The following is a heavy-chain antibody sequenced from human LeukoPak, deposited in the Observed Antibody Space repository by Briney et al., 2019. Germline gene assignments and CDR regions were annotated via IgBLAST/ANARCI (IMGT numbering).Heavy chain of an antibody. CDR1: GFTFSNYA. J-gene: IGHJ4*02. Sequence: GGSLRLSCAASGFTFSNYAMSWVRQAPGKGLEWVSAISVIGGSTYYADSVRGRFTISRDNAKNSLYLQMNSLRAEDTAVFYCARVHSYDSSGYFDSWGQGTLVTVSS. CDR2: ISVIGGST. CDR3: ARVHSYDSSGYFDS. V-gene: IGHV3-23*01. D-gene: IGHD3-22*01.